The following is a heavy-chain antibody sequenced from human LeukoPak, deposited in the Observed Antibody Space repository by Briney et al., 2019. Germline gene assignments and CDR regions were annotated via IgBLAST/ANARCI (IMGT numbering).Heavy chain of an antibody. J-gene: IGHJ3*02. CDR3: ARAVSSYYDFWSGYYHDAFDI. CDR2: IYYSGST. Sequence: PSETLSLTCTVSGGSISSSSYYWGWIRQPPGKGLEWIGSIYYSGSTYYNPSLKSRATISVDTSKNQFSLKLSSVTAADTAVYYCARAVSSYYDFWSGYYHDAFDIWGQGTMVTVSS. D-gene: IGHD3-3*01. CDR1: GGSISSSSYY. V-gene: IGHV4-39*07.